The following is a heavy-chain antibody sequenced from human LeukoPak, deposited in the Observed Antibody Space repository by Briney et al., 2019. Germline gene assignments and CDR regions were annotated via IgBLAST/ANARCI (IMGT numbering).Heavy chain of an antibody. J-gene: IGHJ5*02. Sequence: ASVKVSCTASGYTFTSYAMNWVRQAPGQGLEWMGWINTNTGNPTYAQGFTGRFVFSLDTSVSTAYLQISSLKAEDTAVYYCARDHELGILTGRLWWFDPWGQGTLVTVSS. V-gene: IGHV7-4-1*02. D-gene: IGHD3-9*01. CDR2: INTNTGNP. CDR1: GYTFTSYA. CDR3: ARDHELGILTGRLWWFDP.